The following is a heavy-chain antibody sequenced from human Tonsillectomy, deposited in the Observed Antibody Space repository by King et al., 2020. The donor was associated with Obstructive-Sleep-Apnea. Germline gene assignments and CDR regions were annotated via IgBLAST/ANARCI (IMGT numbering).Heavy chain of an antibody. CDR2: IYYSGST. V-gene: IGHV4-59*01. CDR1: GGSISSYY. J-gene: IGHJ4*02. D-gene: IGHD5-24*01. CDR3: ARGGRWLQFSY. Sequence: LQLQESGPGLVKPSETLSLTCTVSGGSISSYYWSWLRQPPGKGLEWIGYIYYSGSTKYNPSLKSRVTMSVDTSKNQFSLKLSSVTAADTAVYYCARGGRWLQFSYWGQGTLVTVSS.